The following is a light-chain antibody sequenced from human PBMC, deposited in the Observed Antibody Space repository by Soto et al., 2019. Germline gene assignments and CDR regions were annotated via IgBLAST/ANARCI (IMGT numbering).Light chain of an antibody. V-gene: IGKV1-9*01. Sequence: DIQLTQSPFFLSASVGDRVTITCRASQGIRSYLAWYQQRPGKAPELLIYGASTLRTGVASRFSGSGSGTEFTLTISSLQPEDFASYFCQQLNIFPPLFTFGPVTKVDI. CDR3: QQLNIFPPLFT. J-gene: IGKJ3*01. CDR1: QGIRSY. CDR2: GAS.